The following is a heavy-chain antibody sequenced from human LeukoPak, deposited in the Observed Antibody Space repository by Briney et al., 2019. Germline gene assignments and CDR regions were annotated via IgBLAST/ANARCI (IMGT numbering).Heavy chain of an antibody. CDR3: ARQEWELLPPFSPQNFDY. V-gene: IGHV4-38-2*01. D-gene: IGHD1-26*01. J-gene: IGHJ4*02. Sequence: SETLSLTXAVSGYSISSGYYWGWIRQPPGKGLEWIGSIYHSGSTYYNPSLKSRVTISVDTSKNQFSLKLSSVTAADTAVYYCARQEWELLPPFSPQNFDYWGQGTLVTVSS. CDR2: IYHSGST. CDR1: GYSISSGYY.